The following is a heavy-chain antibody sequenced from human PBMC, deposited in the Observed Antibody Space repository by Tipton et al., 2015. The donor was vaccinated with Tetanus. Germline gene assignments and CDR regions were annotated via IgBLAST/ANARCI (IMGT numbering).Heavy chain of an antibody. Sequence: TLSLTCTVSGGSISSYYWSWIRQPPGKGLEWIGYIYYSGSTNYNPSLKSRVTISVDTSKNQFSLKLSSVTAADTAVYYCARSRWGDHSGFDPWGQGTLVTVSS. CDR2: IYYSGST. D-gene: IGHD2-21*02. CDR1: GGSISSYY. V-gene: IGHV4-59*01. J-gene: IGHJ5*02. CDR3: ARSRWGDHSGFDP.